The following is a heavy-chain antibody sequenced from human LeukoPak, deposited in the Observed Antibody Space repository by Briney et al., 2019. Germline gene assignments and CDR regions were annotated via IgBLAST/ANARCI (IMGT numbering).Heavy chain of an antibody. J-gene: IGHJ4*02. CDR2: ISWNSGSI. Sequence: PGRSLRLSCAASGFTFDDYAMHWVRQAPGKALEWVSGISWNSGSIGYADSVKGRFTISRDNAKNSLYLQMNSLRAEDTALYYCAKDEDEYSSSSIAFDYWGQGTLVTVSS. CDR1: GFTFDDYA. D-gene: IGHD6-6*01. CDR3: AKDEDEYSSSSIAFDY. V-gene: IGHV3-9*01.